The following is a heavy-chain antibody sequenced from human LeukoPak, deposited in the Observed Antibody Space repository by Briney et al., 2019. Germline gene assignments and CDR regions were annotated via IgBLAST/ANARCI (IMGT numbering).Heavy chain of an antibody. Sequence: SETLSLTCAVYGGSFSGYYWSWIRQPPGKGLEWIGEINHSGSTNYNPSLKSRVTISVDTSKNQFSLKLSSVTAADTAVYYCARRRIAVAGHFGYWGQGTLVTVSS. CDR3: ARRRIAVAGHFGY. CDR1: GGSFSGYY. J-gene: IGHJ4*02. V-gene: IGHV4-34*01. D-gene: IGHD6-19*01. CDR2: INHSGST.